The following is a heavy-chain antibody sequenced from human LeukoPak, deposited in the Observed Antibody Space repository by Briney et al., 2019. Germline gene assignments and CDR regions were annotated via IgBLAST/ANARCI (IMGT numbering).Heavy chain of an antibody. D-gene: IGHD5-18*01. CDR1: GGSISSGGYS. V-gene: IGHV4-30-2*01. Sequence: NSSETLSLTCAVSGGSISSGGYSWSWIRQPPGKGLEWIGYIYHSGSTYYNPSLKSRVTISVDRSKNQFSLKLSSVTAGDTAVYYCARWIQLWFYFDYWGQGTLVTVSS. J-gene: IGHJ4*02. CDR3: ARWIQLWFYFDY. CDR2: IYHSGST.